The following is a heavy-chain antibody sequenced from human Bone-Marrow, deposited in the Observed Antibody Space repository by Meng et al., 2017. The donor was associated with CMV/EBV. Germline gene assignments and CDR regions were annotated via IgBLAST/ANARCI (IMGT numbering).Heavy chain of an antibody. V-gene: IGHV3-15*07. CDR2: IKSKTDGGTT. J-gene: IGHJ4*02. Sequence: SGFTCSNAGMNWVRQAQGKGVEWVGHIKSKTDGGTTDYAAPVKGRFTISRDDSKNTLYLQMNSLKTEDTAVYYCTTGYMTTVTTLSSYWGQGTLVTVSS. CDR3: TTGYMTTVTTLSSY. CDR1: GFTCSNAG. D-gene: IGHD4-17*01.